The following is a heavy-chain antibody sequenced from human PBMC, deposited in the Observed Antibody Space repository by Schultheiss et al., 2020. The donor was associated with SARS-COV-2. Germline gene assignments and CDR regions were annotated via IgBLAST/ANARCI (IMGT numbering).Heavy chain of an antibody. CDR1: GFTFSNYA. D-gene: IGHD3-3*01. J-gene: IGHJ4*02. CDR2: ISYDGSNK. V-gene: IGHV3-30*01. Sequence: GGSLRLSCAASGFTFSNYAMHWVRQAPGKGLEWVAVISYDGSNKHYADSVKGRFSISRDNSKNTLYLQMNSLRAEDTAVYYCARPSPASYYDFWSGYYPDFDYWGQGTLVTVSS. CDR3: ARPSPASYYDFWSGYYPDFDY.